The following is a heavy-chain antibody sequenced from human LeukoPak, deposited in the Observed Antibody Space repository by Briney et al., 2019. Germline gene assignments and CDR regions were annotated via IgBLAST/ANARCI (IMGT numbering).Heavy chain of an antibody. J-gene: IGHJ6*03. CDR1: GGSISSSSYY. CDR2: IFYSGST. Sequence: SETLSLTCTVSGGSISSSSYYWGWLRQPPGKGLEWLGTIFYSGSTYYNPSLKSRVTISVHTSKNQFSLKLSSVTAADTAVYYCARHDTSEDYYSMDVWGKGTTVTASS. CDR3: ARHDTSEDYYSMDV. D-gene: IGHD6-19*01. V-gene: IGHV4-39*01.